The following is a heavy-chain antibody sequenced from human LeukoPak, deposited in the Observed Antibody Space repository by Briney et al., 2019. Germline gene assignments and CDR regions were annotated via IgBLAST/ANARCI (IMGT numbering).Heavy chain of an antibody. J-gene: IGHJ4*02. CDR1: GFTVSSNY. Sequence: PGGSLRLSCAVSGFTVSSNYMSWVRQAPGKGLEWVSVIHSGGSTYYADSVKGRFTFSRDNSKNTVDLQMNSLRAEDTAVYYCVGATGFGYWGQGTLVTVCS. CDR2: IHSGGST. V-gene: IGHV3-66*01. CDR3: VGATGFGY. D-gene: IGHD4-17*01.